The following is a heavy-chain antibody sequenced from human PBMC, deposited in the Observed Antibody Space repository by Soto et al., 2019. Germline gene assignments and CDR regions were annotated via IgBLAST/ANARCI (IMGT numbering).Heavy chain of an antibody. CDR3: ARETGDSSSSGRAFDI. V-gene: IGHV1-18*01. Sequence: ASVKVSCKASGYTFTSYGISWVRQAPGQGLEWMGWISAYNGNTNYAQKLQGRVTMTTDTSTSTAYMELRSLRSDDTAVYYCARETGDSSSSGRAFDIWGQGTMVTVSS. D-gene: IGHD6-6*01. J-gene: IGHJ3*02. CDR2: ISAYNGNT. CDR1: GYTFTSYG.